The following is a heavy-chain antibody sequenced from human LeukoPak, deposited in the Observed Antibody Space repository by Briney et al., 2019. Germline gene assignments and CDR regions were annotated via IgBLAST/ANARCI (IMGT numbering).Heavy chain of an antibody. Sequence: ASVKVSCKASGYTFTGYYMHWVRQAPGQGLEWMGWINPHTGGTNYAQKFQGRVTMTRDTSISTAYMELSGLTSDDAAVYYCARPYCSGGSCHDYFDYWGQGTLVTVSS. D-gene: IGHD2-15*01. J-gene: IGHJ4*02. CDR3: ARPYCSGGSCHDYFDY. CDR1: GYTFTGYY. CDR2: INPHTGGT. V-gene: IGHV1-2*02.